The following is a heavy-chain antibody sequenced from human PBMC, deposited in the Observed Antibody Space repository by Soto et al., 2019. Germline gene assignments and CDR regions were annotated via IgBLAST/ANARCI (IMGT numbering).Heavy chain of an antibody. V-gene: IGHV1-58*01. CDR1: GFTFTSSA. D-gene: IGHD3-22*01. J-gene: IGHJ5*02. CDR3: AAESAGGSHYYDSSSYYSWFDP. Sequence: ASVKVSCKASGFTFTSSAVQWVRQARGQRLEWIGWIVVGSGNTNYAQKFQERVTITRDMSTSTAYMELSSLRSEDTAVYYCAAESAGGSHYYDSSSYYSWFDPWGQGTLVTVSS. CDR2: IVVGSGNT.